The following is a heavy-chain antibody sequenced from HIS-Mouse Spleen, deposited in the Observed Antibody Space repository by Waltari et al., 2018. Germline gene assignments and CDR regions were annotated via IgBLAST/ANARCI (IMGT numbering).Heavy chain of an antibody. V-gene: IGHV3-21*01. CDR3: ARGSSSFPDY. CDR1: GFTFSSYS. Sequence: EVQLVESGGGLVKPGGSLRLSCAASGFTFSSYSMNWVRQAPGKGLSVVYSMISISSYINYADSVKGRLTIARDNAKNSLYLQMNSLRAEDTAVYYCARGSSSFPDYWGQGTLVTVSS. CDR2: MISISSYI. J-gene: IGHJ4*02. D-gene: IGHD6-6*01.